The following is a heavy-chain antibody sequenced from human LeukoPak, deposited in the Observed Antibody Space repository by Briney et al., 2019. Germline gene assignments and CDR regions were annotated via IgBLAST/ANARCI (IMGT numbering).Heavy chain of an antibody. D-gene: IGHD2-21*01. V-gene: IGHV1-2*02. CDR2: INPNTGGT. J-gene: IGHJ6*04. CDR1: VYTFNGHY. Sequence: GVSVKVSCKASVYTFNGHYMHWVRHAPGQGLEWMGWINPNTGGTNYAQKFQRRVTITMDTPISTAYMELSRLRSDATAVYYCARDPGGEDVWGKGTTVTVSS. CDR3: ARDPGGEDV.